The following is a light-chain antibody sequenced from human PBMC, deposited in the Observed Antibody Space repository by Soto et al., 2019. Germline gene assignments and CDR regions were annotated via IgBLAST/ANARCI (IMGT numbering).Light chain of an antibody. CDR2: TAS. CDR3: QYSYNFVT. Sequence: DIQMTQSPSSLSASVGDKVTITCRASQSIGIFLNWYQQKPGKAPQLLIYTASSLQSGVPSRFTASGSGTDFTLAISSLQPEDFAAYYCQYSYNFVTFGGVTVVDIK. J-gene: IGKJ4*01. V-gene: IGKV1-39*01. CDR1: QSIGIF.